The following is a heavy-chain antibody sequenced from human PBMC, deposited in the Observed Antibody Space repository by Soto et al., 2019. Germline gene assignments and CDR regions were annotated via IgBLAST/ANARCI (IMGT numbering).Heavy chain of an antibody. CDR1: GGSINSGGYY. V-gene: IGHV4-31*03. CDR3: ARVFKTVSFYYGMDV. D-gene: IGHD1-1*01. J-gene: IGHJ6*02. Sequence: QVQLQESGPGLVKPSQTLSLIYTVSGGSINSGGYYWSWIRQLPGKGLEWIGYIYYTGSTYYNPSLKSRITISVDTSANQFSLKLSSVTATDTAIYFCARVFKTVSFYYGMDVWGQGTAVAVSS. CDR2: IYYTGST.